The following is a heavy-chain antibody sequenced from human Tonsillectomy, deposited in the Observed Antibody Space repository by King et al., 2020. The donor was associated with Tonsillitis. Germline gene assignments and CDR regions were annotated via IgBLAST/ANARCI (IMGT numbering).Heavy chain of an antibody. J-gene: IGHJ4*02. CDR1: GFTFSSYA. D-gene: IGHD2-8*01. Sequence: VQLVESGGGLVQPGGSLRLSCAASGFTFSSYAMSWVRQAPGKGLERVSGISGSGVSTYNADSVKGRFTISRDNSKNTLYLQMNSLRAEDTAVYYCAKDHGKGYCTNGVCYNFDYWGPGTLVTVSS. CDR2: ISGSGVST. CDR3: AKDHGKGYCTNGVCYNFDY. V-gene: IGHV3-23*04.